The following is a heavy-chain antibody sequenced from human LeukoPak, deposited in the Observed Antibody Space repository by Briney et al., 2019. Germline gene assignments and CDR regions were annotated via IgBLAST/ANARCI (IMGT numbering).Heavy chain of an antibody. CDR1: GYTFTGYY. CDR2: INPNSGGT. V-gene: IGHV1-2*02. CDR3: ARGVRNWYFDL. D-gene: IGHD3-3*01. J-gene: IGHJ2*01. Sequence: ASVKVSCKAPGYTFTGYYMHWVRQAPGQGLEWMGWINPNSGGTNCAQKFQGRVTMTRDTSISTAYMELSRLRSDDTAVYYGARGVRNWYFDLWGRGTLVTVSS.